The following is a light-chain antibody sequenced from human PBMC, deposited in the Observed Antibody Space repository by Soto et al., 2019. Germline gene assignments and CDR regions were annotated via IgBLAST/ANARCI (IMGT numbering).Light chain of an antibody. Sequence: EIVLTQSPGTLSLSPGERATLSCRASQSVSSNYLAWYRQKPGQAPRLLIYGASSRATGIPDRFSGSGSGTDFTLTISRLEPEDFAVYYCQQYGSSPRVTFGGGTKVEIK. CDR1: QSVSSNY. CDR3: QQYGSSPRVT. V-gene: IGKV3-20*01. J-gene: IGKJ4*01. CDR2: GAS.